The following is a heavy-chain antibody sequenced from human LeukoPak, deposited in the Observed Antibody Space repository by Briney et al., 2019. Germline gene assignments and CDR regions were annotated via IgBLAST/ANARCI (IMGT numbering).Heavy chain of an antibody. V-gene: IGHV3-30*02. J-gene: IGHJ3*01. Sequence: PGGSLRLSCAASGFTFSSYGMHWVRQAPGKGLEWVAFIRYDGSNKYYADSVKGRFTISRDNSKNTVYLEMNSLRVEDTATYYCARGGAFDVWGQGTMVTVS. CDR2: IRYDGSNK. CDR3: ARGGAFDV. CDR1: GFTFSSYG.